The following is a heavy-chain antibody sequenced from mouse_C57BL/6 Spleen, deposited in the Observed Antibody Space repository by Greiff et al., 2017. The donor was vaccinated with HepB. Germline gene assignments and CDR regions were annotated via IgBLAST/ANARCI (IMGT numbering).Heavy chain of an antibody. V-gene: IGHV1-15*01. CDR2: IDPETGGT. J-gene: IGHJ1*03. Sequence: VQLQQSGAELVRPGASVTLSCKASGYTFTDYEMHWVKQTPVHGLEWIGAIDPETGGTAYNQKFKGKAILTADKSSSTVYIELRSLTSEDSAVYYCTRPPGTGWYFDVWGTGTTVTVSS. D-gene: IGHD4-1*01. CDR3: TRPPGTGWYFDV. CDR1: GYTFTDYE.